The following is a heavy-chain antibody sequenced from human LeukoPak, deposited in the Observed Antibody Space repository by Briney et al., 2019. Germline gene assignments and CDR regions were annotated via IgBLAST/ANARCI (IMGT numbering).Heavy chain of an antibody. J-gene: IGHJ4*02. Sequence: SETLSLTCTVSGASISSSSYYWGWIRQPPGKGLEWIGSIYYSGSTYYNPSLKSRVTISVDTPKNQFSLKLSSVTAADTAVYYCARHNALRGYSYGEADYWGQGTLVTVSS. CDR1: GASISSSSYY. V-gene: IGHV4-39*01. CDR3: ARHNALRGYSYGEADY. D-gene: IGHD5-18*01. CDR2: IYYSGST.